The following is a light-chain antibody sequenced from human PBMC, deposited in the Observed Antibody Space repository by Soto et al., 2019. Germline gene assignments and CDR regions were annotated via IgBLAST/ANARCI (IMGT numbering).Light chain of an antibody. CDR3: CSYAGSYTWV. J-gene: IGLJ3*02. CDR2: DDN. CDR1: SSDVGGYNY. Sequence: QSALTQPRSVSGSPGQSVTISCTGTSSDVGGYNYVSWYQQYPGKAPKLMIYDDNKWPSGVPDRFSGSKSGTTASLTISGLQAEDEADYYCCSYAGSYTWVFGGGTKLTVL. V-gene: IGLV2-11*01.